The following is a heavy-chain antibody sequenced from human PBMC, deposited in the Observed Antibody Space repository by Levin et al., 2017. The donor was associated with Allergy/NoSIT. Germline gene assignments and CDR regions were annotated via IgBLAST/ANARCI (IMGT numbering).Heavy chain of an antibody. CDR1: GFTFSRDW. V-gene: IGHV3-7*01. CDR2: IRQDGSAL. J-gene: IGHJ4*02. Sequence: PGGSLRLSCAASGFTFSRDWMTWVRQAPGKGLEWVANIRQDGSALYYVDSVKGRFTISRDNAKNSLYLQMNSLRAEDTAVYYCARDAGHNGYDLIDYWGQGTLVTVSS. D-gene: IGHD5-12*01. CDR3: ARDAGHNGYDLIDY.